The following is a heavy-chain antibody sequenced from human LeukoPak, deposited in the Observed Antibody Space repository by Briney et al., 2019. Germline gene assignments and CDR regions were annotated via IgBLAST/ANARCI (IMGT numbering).Heavy chain of an antibody. CDR2: IYHSGST. CDR1: GYSISSGYY. J-gene: IGHJ6*02. V-gene: IGHV4-38-2*02. CDR3: ARDPDSSPGGDV. D-gene: IGHD3-22*01. Sequence: SETLSLTCTVSGYSISSGYYWGWIRQPPGKGLEWIGSIYHSGSTYYNPSLKSRVTISVDTSKNQFSLKLSSVTAADTAVYYCARDPDSSPGGDVWGQGTTVTVSS.